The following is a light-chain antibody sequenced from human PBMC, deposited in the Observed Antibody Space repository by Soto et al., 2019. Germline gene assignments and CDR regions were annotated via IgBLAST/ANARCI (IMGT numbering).Light chain of an antibody. CDR1: QSISSY. J-gene: IGKJ2*01. CDR2: AAS. V-gene: IGKV1-39*01. CDR3: QQSFSTPYT. Sequence: DIQMTQSPSSLSASVGDRVTITCRATQSISSYLSWYQQKPGKAPKLLIYAASTFQSGVPSRFSCSGSGTDFTLTISSLQPEDFATYYCQQSFSTPYTFGQGTKLEIK.